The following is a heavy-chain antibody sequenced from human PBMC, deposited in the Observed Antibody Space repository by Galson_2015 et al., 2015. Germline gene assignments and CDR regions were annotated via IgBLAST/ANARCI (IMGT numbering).Heavy chain of an antibody. V-gene: IGHV3-74*03. D-gene: IGHD1-26*01. J-gene: IGHJ6*02. Sequence: SLRLSCAASGFTFNNYWMHWVRHAPGKGLVWVSRIKSDGSTTTYADSVKGRFTISRDNAKNTLYLQMNSLRSEDTAVYYCARDLWANYYFYGMDIWGQGTTVTVSS. CDR1: GFTFNNYW. CDR3: ARDLWANYYFYGMDI. CDR2: IKSDGSTT.